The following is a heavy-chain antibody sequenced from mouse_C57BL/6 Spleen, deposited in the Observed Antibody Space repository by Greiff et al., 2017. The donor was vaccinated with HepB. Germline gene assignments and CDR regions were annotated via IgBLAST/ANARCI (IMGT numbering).Heavy chain of an antibody. J-gene: IGHJ1*03. CDR1: GYTFTSYW. CDR3: ARGPKFITTVVERYFDV. V-gene: IGHV1-64*01. Sequence: VQLQQPGAELVKPGASVKLSCKASGYTFTSYWMHWVKQRPGQGLEWIGMIHPNSGSTNYNEKFKSKATLTVDKSSSTAYMQLSSLTSEDSAVYYCARGPKFITTVVERYFDVWGTGTTVTVSS. CDR2: IHPNSGST. D-gene: IGHD1-1*01.